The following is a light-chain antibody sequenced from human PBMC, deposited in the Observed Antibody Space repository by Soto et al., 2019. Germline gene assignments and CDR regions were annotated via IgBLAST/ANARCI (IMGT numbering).Light chain of an antibody. CDR2: AAS. J-gene: IGKJ3*01. CDR1: HGVSSW. V-gene: IGKV1-12*01. Sequence: DIQMTQSPSSVSASVGDRVTITCRASHGVSSWLAWYQQKPGKAPKLLIYAASSLQSGVPSRFSGSGSRADSALTSSSLQPEDFATYYSQQANGFPFTFGPGTKVDIK. CDR3: QQANGFPFT.